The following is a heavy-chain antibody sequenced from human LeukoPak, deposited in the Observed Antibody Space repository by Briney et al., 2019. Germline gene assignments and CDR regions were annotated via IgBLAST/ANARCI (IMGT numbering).Heavy chain of an antibody. V-gene: IGHV1-46*01. CDR1: GYTFTSYY. J-gene: IGHJ4*02. Sequence: ASVKVSCKASGYTFTSYYMHWVRQAPGQGLEWMGIINPGGGSTSYARKFQGRVTMTRDTSTSTVYMELSSLRSEDTAVYYCARDRGGSPGTLVDWGQGTLVTVSS. CDR3: ARDRGGSPGTLVD. D-gene: IGHD2-15*01. CDR2: INPGGGST.